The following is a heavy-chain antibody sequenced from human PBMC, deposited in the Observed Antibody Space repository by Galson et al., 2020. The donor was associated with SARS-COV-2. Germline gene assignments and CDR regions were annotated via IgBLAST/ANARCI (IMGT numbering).Heavy chain of an antibody. CDR3: ARSPRGRNHPGWY. Sequence: GESLKISCAASGFTVSSNYISWVRQAPGKGLEWVSAIYSGGSTYYADSVKGRFTISRDNSKNTLYLQMNSLRAEDTAVYYCARSPRGRNHPGWYWGQGTLVTVSS. CDR2: IYSGGST. CDR1: GFTVSSNY. V-gene: IGHV3-53*01. J-gene: IGHJ4*02. D-gene: IGHD1-1*01.